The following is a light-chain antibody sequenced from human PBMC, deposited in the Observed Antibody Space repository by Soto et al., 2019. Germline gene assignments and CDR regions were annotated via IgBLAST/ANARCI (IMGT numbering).Light chain of an antibody. CDR3: ASWEDSLNGWV. V-gene: IGLV1-44*01. Sequence: QSVLTQPPSASGTPGQRVTISCSGSISNVGSNTVSWYQQLPGTAPKVLIYSDDQRPSGVPDRFSGSRSGSSASLAISGLQSGDEADYYCASWEDSLNGWVIGGGTKLTVL. CDR2: SDD. J-gene: IGLJ3*02. CDR1: ISNVGSNT.